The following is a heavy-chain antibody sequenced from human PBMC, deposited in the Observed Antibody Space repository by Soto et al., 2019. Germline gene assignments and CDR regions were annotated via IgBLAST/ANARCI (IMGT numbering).Heavy chain of an antibody. V-gene: IGHV4-39*01. CDR1: GGSISSSSYY. CDR3: ARHMPYYDYIWGSYRPYFDY. CDR2: IYYSGST. Sequence: QLQLQESGPGLVKPSETLSLTCTVSGGSISSSSYYWGWIRQPPGKGLEWIGSIYYSGSTYYNQSLKSRVTISVDTSKNQFSLKLSSVTAADTAVYYCARHMPYYDYIWGSYRPYFDYWGQGTLVTVSS. D-gene: IGHD3-16*02. J-gene: IGHJ4*02.